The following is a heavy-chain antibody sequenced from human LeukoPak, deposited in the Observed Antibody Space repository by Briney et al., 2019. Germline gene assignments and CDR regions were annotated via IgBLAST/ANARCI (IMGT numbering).Heavy chain of an antibody. Sequence: SVKVSCKASGGTFSSYAISWVRQAPGQGLEWMGGIIPIFGTANYAQKFQGRVTVTADESTSTAYMELSSLRSEDTAVYYCARETTKCSGYEMNYYGMDVWGQGTTVTVSS. CDR1: GGTFSSYA. J-gene: IGHJ6*02. CDR2: IIPIFGTA. V-gene: IGHV1-69*13. D-gene: IGHD5-12*01. CDR3: ARETTKCSGYEMNYYGMDV.